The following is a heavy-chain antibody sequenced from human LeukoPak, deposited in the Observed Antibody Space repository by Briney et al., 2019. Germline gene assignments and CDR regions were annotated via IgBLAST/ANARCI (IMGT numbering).Heavy chain of an antibody. CDR1: GFTFSSYG. D-gene: IGHD3-22*01. Sequence: PGRSLRLSCAASGFTFSSYGMSWVRQAPGKGLEWVLSISGSGGSTYYAESVKGRFTISRDNSKNTLYLQMNSLRAEDTAVYYCAKDSPYHYYDSSGYTDYWGQGTLVTVSS. CDR3: AKDSPYHYYDSSGYTDY. J-gene: IGHJ4*02. V-gene: IGHV3-23*01. CDR2: ISGSGGST.